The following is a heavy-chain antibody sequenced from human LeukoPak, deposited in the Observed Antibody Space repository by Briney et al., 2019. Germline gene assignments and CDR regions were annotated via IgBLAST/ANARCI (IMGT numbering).Heavy chain of an antibody. V-gene: IGHV4-59*01. CDR1: GGSISSYY. D-gene: IGHD3-22*01. CDR3: ARGNHYYDSSAYLAWESFQH. CDR2: IYYSGST. Sequence: SETLSLTCTVSGGSISSYYWSWIRQPPGKGLEWIGYIYYSGSTNYNPSLKSRVTISVDTSKNQFSLKLSSVTAADTAVYYCARGNHYYDSSAYLAWESFQHWGQGTLVTVSS. J-gene: IGHJ1*01.